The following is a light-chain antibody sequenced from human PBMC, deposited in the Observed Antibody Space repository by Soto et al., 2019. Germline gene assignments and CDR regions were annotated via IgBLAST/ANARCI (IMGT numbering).Light chain of an antibody. CDR2: DAS. Sequence: EIVLTQSPATLSLSPGERATLSCRASQSVSRYLAWYQQKPGQAPRLLIHDASNRATGIPARFSGSGSGTDFTLTISSLEPVDFAVYYCQQRSNWPRSFGGGTKVEIK. V-gene: IGKV3-11*01. CDR3: QQRSNWPRS. CDR1: QSVSRY. J-gene: IGKJ4*01.